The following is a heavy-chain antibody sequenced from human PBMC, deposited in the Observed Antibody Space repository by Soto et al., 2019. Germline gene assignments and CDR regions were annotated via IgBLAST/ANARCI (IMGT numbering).Heavy chain of an antibody. J-gene: IGHJ6*02. V-gene: IGHV3-23*01. CDR2: ISGSGGST. Sequence: EVQLLESGGGLVQPGGSLRLSCAASGFTFSSYAMSWVRQAPGKGLESVSAISGSGGSTYYADSVKGRFTISRDNSKNTLSLQMNSLRAEDTAVYYCAKAAYGSNPRAYYYYGMDVWGQGTTVTVSS. CDR3: AKAAYGSNPRAYYYYGMDV. D-gene: IGHD3-10*01. CDR1: GFTFSSYA.